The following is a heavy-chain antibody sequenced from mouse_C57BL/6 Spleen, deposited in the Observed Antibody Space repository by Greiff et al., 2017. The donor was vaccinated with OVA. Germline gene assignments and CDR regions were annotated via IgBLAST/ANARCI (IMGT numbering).Heavy chain of an antibody. CDR2: IYPGGGYT. J-gene: IGHJ2*01. D-gene: IGHD2-2*01. CDR1: GYTFTNYW. V-gene: IGHV1-63*01. CDR3: ARRGGYDGYYFDY. Sequence: QVQLQQSGAELVRPGTSVKMSCKASGYTFTNYWIGWAKQRPGHGLEWIGDIYPGGGYTNYNEKFKGKATLTADKSSSTAYMQVSSLTSEDSAIYYCARRGGYDGYYFDYWGQGTTLTVSS.